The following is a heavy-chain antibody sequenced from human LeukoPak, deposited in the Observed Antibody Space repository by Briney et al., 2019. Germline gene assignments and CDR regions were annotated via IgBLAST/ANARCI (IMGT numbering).Heavy chain of an antibody. CDR3: AIYFVDGGGRGT. CDR2: DGST. V-gene: IGHV4-31*03. D-gene: IGHD2/OR15-2a*01. Sequence: PSETLSLTCTVSGASISSGGYHWSWIRQHPGKGLEWIGNDGSTSYNPSLKSRLTISVDTSKNQFSLKLSSATAADTAIYYCAIYFVDGGGRGTWGQGTLVTVSS. CDR1: GASISSGGYH. J-gene: IGHJ4*02.